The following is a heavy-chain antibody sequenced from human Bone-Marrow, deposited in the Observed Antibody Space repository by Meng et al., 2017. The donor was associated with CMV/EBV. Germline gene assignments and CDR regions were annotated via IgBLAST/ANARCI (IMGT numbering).Heavy chain of an antibody. D-gene: IGHD6-19*01. Sequence: GGSLRLSCEASGFAFSNAWMSWVRQAPGKGLEWVGRIISKSDGGTTDYAAPVKDRFTISRDDSKNTLYLQVNSLKTEDTAVYYCTTVRIGVAGRRIDFDYWGQGTLVTVSS. J-gene: IGHJ4*02. CDR2: IISKSDGGTT. CDR1: GFAFSNAW. V-gene: IGHV3-15*01. CDR3: TTVRIGVAGRRIDFDY.